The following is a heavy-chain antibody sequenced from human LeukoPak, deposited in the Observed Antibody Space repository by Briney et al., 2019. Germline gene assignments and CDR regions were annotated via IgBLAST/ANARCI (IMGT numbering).Heavy chain of an antibody. CDR2: IYTSGST. CDR1: GGSISSYY. CDR3: ARRSYDSSGYRDWYFDL. Sequence: SETLSLTCTVSGGSISSYYWSWIRQPAGKGLEWIGRIYTSGSTNYNPSLKSRVTMSVDTSKNQFSLKLSSATAAYAAVYCYARRSYDSSGYRDWYFDLWGRGTLVTVSS. D-gene: IGHD3-22*01. J-gene: IGHJ2*01. V-gene: IGHV4-4*07.